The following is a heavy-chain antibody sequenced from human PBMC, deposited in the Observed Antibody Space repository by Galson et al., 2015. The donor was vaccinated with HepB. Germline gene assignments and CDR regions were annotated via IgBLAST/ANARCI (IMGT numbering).Heavy chain of an antibody. CDR3: ARSLTGDDAFDI. J-gene: IGHJ3*02. D-gene: IGHD1-20*01. V-gene: IGHV1-46*01. CDR1: GYTFTSYY. CDR2: INPSGGST. Sequence: SVKVSCKASGYTFTSYYMHWVRQAPGQGLEWVGIINPSGGSTSYAQKFQGRVTMTRDTSTSTVYMELSSLRSEDAAVYYCARSLTGDDAFDIWGQGTMVTVSS.